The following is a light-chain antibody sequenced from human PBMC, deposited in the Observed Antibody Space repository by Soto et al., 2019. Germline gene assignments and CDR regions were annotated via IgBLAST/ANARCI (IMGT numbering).Light chain of an antibody. CDR2: GAS. V-gene: IGKV3-20*01. CDR1: QSVTGNY. J-gene: IGKJ1*01. CDR3: QQYGISPSWT. Sequence: EIVLTQSPDTLSLSPGQRATLSCRARQSVTGNYLAWYQQKPGQAPRLLIYGASSRATGIPDRFSGSGSGTDFILPIIRLEPEDFAVYYCQQYGISPSWTFGPGTKVEIK.